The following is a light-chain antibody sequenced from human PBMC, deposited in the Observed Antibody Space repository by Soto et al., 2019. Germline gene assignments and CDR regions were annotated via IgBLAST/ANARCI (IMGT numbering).Light chain of an antibody. V-gene: IGKV1-5*03. CDR1: QSISRW. Sequence: DIQMTQSPSTLSASVGDRDTITCRSSQSISRWLAWYHQRPGTASKLLIYMAYTLLSGVPSRFSGSGSGTEFTLTISCLQPDDSASYYCQQYNNNWTFGQGTKV. CDR3: QQYNNNWT. CDR2: MAY. J-gene: IGKJ1*01.